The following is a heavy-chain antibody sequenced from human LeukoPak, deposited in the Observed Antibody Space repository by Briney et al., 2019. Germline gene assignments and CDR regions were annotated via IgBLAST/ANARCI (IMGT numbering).Heavy chain of an antibody. J-gene: IGHJ4*02. CDR2: IIPIFGTA. Sequence: SVKVSCKASGGTFSSYAISWVRQAPGQGLEWMGGIIPIFGTANYAQKFQGRVTITTDESTSTAYMELSSLRSEDTAVYYCAICSTSYPPYFDYWGQGTLVTVSS. V-gene: IGHV1-69*05. CDR3: AICSTSYPPYFDY. D-gene: IGHD2-2*01. CDR1: GGTFSSYA.